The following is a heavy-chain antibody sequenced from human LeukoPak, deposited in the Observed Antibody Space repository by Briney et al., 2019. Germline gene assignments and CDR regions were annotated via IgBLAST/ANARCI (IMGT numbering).Heavy chain of an antibody. Sequence: PGGSLRLSCSVFGFTFSSYPMHWVGQTLGKGLKFISTISGDERYTNYADSVKGRFTISRDNSRDTLYLQMSSLRIDDTAVYYCVRDSDNYLFDYWGQGTLVTVAS. CDR2: ISGDERYT. V-gene: IGHV3-64D*06. J-gene: IGHJ4*02. CDR3: VRDSDNYLFDY. D-gene: IGHD4-11*01. CDR1: GFTFSSYP.